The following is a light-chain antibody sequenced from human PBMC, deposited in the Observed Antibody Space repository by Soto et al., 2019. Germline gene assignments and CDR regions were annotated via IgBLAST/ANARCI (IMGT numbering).Light chain of an antibody. CDR1: QSVNNY. CDR3: QQRSVWPWT. CDR2: DTS. Sequence: IRLTQSPATLSLSPGERATLSCRTSQSVNNYLAWYQQKPVQAPRLLIYDTSDRASGIPARFSGSGSGTAFTLTISSLEPEDFAVFYCQQRSVWPWTFGQGTKVDI. J-gene: IGKJ1*01. V-gene: IGKV3-11*01.